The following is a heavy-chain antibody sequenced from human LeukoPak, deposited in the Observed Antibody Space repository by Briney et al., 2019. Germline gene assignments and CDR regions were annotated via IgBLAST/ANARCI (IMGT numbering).Heavy chain of an antibody. CDR2: IYPGDSDT. D-gene: IGHD6-13*01. CDR1: GYSFTGYW. J-gene: IGHJ4*02. CDR3: ARQSATGLF. Sequence: GESLKISCKASGYSFTGYWIAWVRQMPGKGLEWMGIIYPGDSDTRYGPSFQGQVTISADKSIGTAYLQWSSLKASDTAMYYCARQSATGLFWGQGTLVTVSS. V-gene: IGHV5-51*01.